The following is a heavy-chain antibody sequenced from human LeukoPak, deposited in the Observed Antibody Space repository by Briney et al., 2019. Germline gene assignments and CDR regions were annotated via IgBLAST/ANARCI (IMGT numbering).Heavy chain of an antibody. D-gene: IGHD3-3*01. CDR3: AKAGYYDFWSGKSPLDY. CDR2: ISGSGGST. CDR1: GFTFSSYA. J-gene: IGHJ4*02. V-gene: IGHV3-23*01. Sequence: GGSLRLSCAASGFTFSSYAMSWVRQAPGKGLEWVSAISGSGGSTYYADSVKGRFTICRDNSKNTLYLQMNSLRAEDTAVYYCAKAGYYDFWSGKSPLDYWGQGTLVTVSS.